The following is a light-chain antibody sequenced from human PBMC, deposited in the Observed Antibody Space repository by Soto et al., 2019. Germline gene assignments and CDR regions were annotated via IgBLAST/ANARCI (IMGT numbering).Light chain of an antibody. CDR2: GAS. Sequence: EIVLTQSPGTLSLSPGERATLSCRTSQSVSNNYLAWYQQKPGQAPRLLIYGASRSATGIPDRFSASGSGTDFTISISRLEPEDFALYYCQQYSSLWTFGQGTKVDIK. CDR3: QQYSSLWT. J-gene: IGKJ1*01. CDR1: QSVSNNY. V-gene: IGKV3-20*01.